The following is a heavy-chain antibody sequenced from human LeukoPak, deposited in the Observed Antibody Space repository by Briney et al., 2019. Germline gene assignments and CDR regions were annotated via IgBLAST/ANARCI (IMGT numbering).Heavy chain of an antibody. V-gene: IGHV4-59*11. CDR2: IYYGGST. CDR1: GASISSHY. D-gene: IGHD1-26*01. Sequence: SETLSLTCTVSGASISSHYWNWIRQPPGKGLEWIGCIYYGGSTNYNPSLKSRVTISIDTSKTQFSLKLTSVTAADTAVYYCARTPLGRDTFDYWGQGTLVTVSS. J-gene: IGHJ4*02. CDR3: ARTPLGRDTFDY.